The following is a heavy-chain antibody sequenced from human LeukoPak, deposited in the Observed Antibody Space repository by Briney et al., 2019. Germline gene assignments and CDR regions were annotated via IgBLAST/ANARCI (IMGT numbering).Heavy chain of an antibody. CDR1: GFTFSGYW. CDR2: IKQDGSEK. J-gene: IGHJ3*02. CDR3: AREGSSGYYSPDAFDI. Sequence: GGSPRLSCAASGFTFSGYWMSWVRQAPGKGLEWVANIKQDGSEKYYVDSVKGRFTISRDNAKNSLYLQMNSLRAEDTAVYYCAREGSSGYYSPDAFDIWGQGTMVTVSS. V-gene: IGHV3-7*01. D-gene: IGHD3-22*01.